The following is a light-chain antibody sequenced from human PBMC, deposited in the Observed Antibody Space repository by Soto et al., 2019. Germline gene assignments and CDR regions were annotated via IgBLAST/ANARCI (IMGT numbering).Light chain of an antibody. CDR3: QQYKNWPL. Sequence: EVVLTQSPDTLSLSPGERATLSCRASQIISSNYLAWYQQRPGQTPRLLIYGASNRATGVPDRFSGSGSGTDFTLTISRLEPEDFAVYYCQQYKNWPLFGQGTRLDIK. J-gene: IGKJ5*01. CDR2: GAS. V-gene: IGKV3-20*01. CDR1: QIISSNY.